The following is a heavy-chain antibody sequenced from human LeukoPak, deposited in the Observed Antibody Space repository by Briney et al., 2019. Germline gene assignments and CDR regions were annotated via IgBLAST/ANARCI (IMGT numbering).Heavy chain of an antibody. Sequence: GGSLGLSCAASGFSLSGYWMTWVRQAPGKGLEWVARLHADGVEQNYVDSVTGRFTMSRDNAKNSLDLQMNSLRVEDTAVYYCARGGYSFDYLGQGTLVAVSS. V-gene: IGHV3-7*01. CDR2: LHADGVEQ. CDR3: ARGGYSFDY. J-gene: IGHJ4*02. D-gene: IGHD5-18*01. CDR1: GFSLSGYW.